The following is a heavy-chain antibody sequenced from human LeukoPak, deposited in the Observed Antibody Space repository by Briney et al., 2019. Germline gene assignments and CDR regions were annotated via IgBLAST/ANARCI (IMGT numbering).Heavy chain of an antibody. Sequence: QAGGSLRLSCAASGFTLSAYWMHWVRQAPGKGLMWVSRIEGDGNRITYADSVKGRFTISRDNAKNTLYLQMNSLRAEDTAVYYCTRDWRNLGYDYWGQGTLVTVSS. CDR2: IEGDGNRI. V-gene: IGHV3-74*01. CDR3: TRDWRNLGYDY. D-gene: IGHD5-12*01. CDR1: GFTLSAYW. J-gene: IGHJ4*02.